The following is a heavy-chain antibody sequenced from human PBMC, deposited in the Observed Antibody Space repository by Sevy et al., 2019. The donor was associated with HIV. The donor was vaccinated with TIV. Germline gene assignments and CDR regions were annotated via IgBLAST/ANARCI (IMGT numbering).Heavy chain of an antibody. D-gene: IGHD3-22*01. CDR2: INPNSGGT. CDR3: ARPLTYYYDSSGYYFVY. V-gene: IGHV1-2*02. J-gene: IGHJ4*02. Sequence: ASVKVSCKASGYTFTGYYMHWVRQAPGQGLEWMGWINPNSGGTKYAQKFQGRVTMTRDTSISTAYMELSSLRSDDTAVYYCARPLTYYYDSSGYYFVYSGQGTLVTVSS. CDR1: GYTFTGYY.